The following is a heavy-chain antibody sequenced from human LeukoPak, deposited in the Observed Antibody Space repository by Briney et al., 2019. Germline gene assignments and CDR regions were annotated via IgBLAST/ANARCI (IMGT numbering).Heavy chain of an antibody. D-gene: IGHD2-15*01. V-gene: IGHV4-39*07. CDR3: ARGVVVVAAQYYYYYYMDV. CDR1: GGSISSSSYY. Sequence: KTSETLSLTCTVSGGSISSSSYYWGWIRQPPGKGLEWIGSIYYSGSTYYNPSLKSRVTISVDTSKNQFSLKLSSVTAADTAVYYCARGVVVVAAQYYYYYYMDVWGKGTTVTVSS. J-gene: IGHJ6*03. CDR2: IYYSGST.